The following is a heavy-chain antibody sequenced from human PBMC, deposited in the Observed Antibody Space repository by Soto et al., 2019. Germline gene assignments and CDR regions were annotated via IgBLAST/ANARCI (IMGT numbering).Heavy chain of an antibody. CDR1: GFTFSDYY. CDR3: ARDHYYYDSSGYPDY. CDR2: ISSSSSYT. Sequence: PGGSLRLSCTASGFTFSDYYMSWIRQAPGKGLEWVSYISSSSSYTNYADSVKGRFTISRDNAKNSLYLQMNSLRAEDTAVYYCARDHYYYDSSGYPDYWGQGTLVTVSS. J-gene: IGHJ4*02. V-gene: IGHV3-11*06. D-gene: IGHD3-22*01.